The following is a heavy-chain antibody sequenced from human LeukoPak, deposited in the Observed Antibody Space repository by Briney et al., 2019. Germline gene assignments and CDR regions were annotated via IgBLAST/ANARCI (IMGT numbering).Heavy chain of an antibody. CDR3: ARHTNPLWFGPLFDY. CDR2: IYYSGST. J-gene: IGHJ4*02. Sequence: MSSQTLSLTCTVSGGSISSGGYYWSWIRQHPGKGLEWIGYIYYSGSTNYNPSLKSRVTISVDTSKNQFSLKLSSVTAADTAVYYCARHTNPLWFGPLFDYWGQGTLVTVSS. V-gene: IGHV4-31*03. D-gene: IGHD3-10*01. CDR1: GGSISSGGYY.